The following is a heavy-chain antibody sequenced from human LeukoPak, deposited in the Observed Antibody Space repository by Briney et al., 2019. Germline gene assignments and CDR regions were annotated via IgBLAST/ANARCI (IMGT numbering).Heavy chain of an antibody. D-gene: IGHD3-10*01. J-gene: IGHJ4*02. CDR2: INSDGSST. CDR1: GFTFSSYW. CDR3: ARDQRTPPVLYDY. Sequence: PGGSLRLSCVASGFTFSSYWMRWVRQAPGKELVWVSRINSDGSSTSYADSVKGRFTISRDNAKNTLYLQMNSLRAEDTAVYYCARDQRTPPVLYDYWGQATLVTVSS. V-gene: IGHV3-74*01.